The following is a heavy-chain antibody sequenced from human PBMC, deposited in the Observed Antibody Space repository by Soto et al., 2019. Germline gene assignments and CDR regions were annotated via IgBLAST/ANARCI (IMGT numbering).Heavy chain of an antibody. Sequence: QIKLVESGGGLVKPGGSLRLSCAASGFTFSDFYMTWVRQAPGKGLEWLSYISINSNHKEYGDSVKGRHTISRDNAKNSVYLQMNSLRADDTAVYYCVRGGAGGQFDYWGQGTLVTVSS. CDR3: VRGGAGGQFDY. CDR1: GFTFSDFY. V-gene: IGHV3-11*06. CDR2: ISINSNHK. J-gene: IGHJ4*02. D-gene: IGHD2-8*02.